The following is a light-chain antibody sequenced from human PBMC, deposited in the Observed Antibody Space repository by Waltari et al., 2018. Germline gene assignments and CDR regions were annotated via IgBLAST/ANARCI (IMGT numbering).Light chain of an antibody. CDR1: SSNIGAGYD. CDR2: GNT. V-gene: IGLV1-40*01. Sequence: QSVLTQPPSVSGAPGQRVTIPCTGSSSNIGAGYDVHWYLQLPGTAPNLLIYGNTNRPSGVPDRCSGSKSGTSASLAITGLQAGDEADYYCQSYDSSLSGWVFGGGTKLTVL. J-gene: IGLJ3*02. CDR3: QSYDSSLSGWV.